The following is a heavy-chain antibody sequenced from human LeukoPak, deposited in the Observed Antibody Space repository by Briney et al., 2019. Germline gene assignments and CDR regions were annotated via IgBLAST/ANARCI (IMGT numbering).Heavy chain of an antibody. CDR3: ARVCYDSSGYSYYFDY. J-gene: IGHJ4*02. CDR2: IYTSGST. CDR1: GGSISSGSYY. V-gene: IGHV4-61*02. D-gene: IGHD3-22*01. Sequence: SQTLSLTCTVSGGSISSGSYYWSWLRQPAGKGLEWIGRIYTSGSTNYNPSLKSRVTISVDTSKNQFSLKLSSVTAADTAVYYCARVCYDSSGYSYYFDYWGQGTLVTVSS.